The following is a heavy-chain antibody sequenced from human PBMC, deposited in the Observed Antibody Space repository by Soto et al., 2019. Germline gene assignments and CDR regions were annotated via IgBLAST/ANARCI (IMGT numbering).Heavy chain of an antibody. Sequence: QEQLVQSGAEVKKPGSSVKVSCKASGALFSSYPISWVRQVPGQGLEWMGGIIPVFQTAYYTQRFQGRVTITADESTSTAYLDLRSLTSDDTAVYYCARVIPGAEAWFDPWGQGTLVTVSS. CDR2: IIPVFQTA. D-gene: IGHD2-2*01. CDR3: ARVIPGAEAWFDP. CDR1: GALFSSYP. V-gene: IGHV1-69*01. J-gene: IGHJ5*02.